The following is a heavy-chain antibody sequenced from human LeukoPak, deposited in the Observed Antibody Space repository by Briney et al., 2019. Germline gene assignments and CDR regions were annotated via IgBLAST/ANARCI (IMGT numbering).Heavy chain of an antibody. J-gene: IGHJ6*02. D-gene: IGHD4-23*01. CDR2: IKGDGSEK. CDR1: GFTFSSYW. CDR3: ARDGGNKYGNGMDV. Sequence: GGSLRLSCAASGFTFSSYWMSWVRQAPGKGLEWVANIKGDGSEKYYGDSVKGRFTISRDNAKNSLYLQMNSLRAEDAAVYYCARDGGNKYGNGMDVWGQGTTVTVSS. V-gene: IGHV3-7*01.